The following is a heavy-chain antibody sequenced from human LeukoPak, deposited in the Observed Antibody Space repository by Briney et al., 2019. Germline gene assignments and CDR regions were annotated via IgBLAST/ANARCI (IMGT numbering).Heavy chain of an antibody. CDR1: GFTLSSYA. J-gene: IGHJ6*02. V-gene: IGHV3-23*01. D-gene: IGHD3-22*01. CDR3: AKDLIVGDYYYYGMDV. Sequence: GGSLRLSCAASGFTLSSYAMSWVRQAPGKGLEWVSAISGSGGSTYYADSVKGRFTISRDNSKNTLYLQMNSLRAEDTAVYYCAKDLIVGDYYYYGMDVWGQGTTVTVSS. CDR2: ISGSGGST.